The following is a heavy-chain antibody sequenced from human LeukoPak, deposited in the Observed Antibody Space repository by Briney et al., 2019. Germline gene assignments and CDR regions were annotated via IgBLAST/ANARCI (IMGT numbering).Heavy chain of an antibody. D-gene: IGHD5-24*01. CDR1: GLTYSSLL. CDR3: ARLDGYSPYW. J-gene: IGHJ4*02. Sequence: GGSLRLPCAASGLTYSSLLMHCVRHAPRKGLVWVSRINSDGSSTSYADSVKGRFTISRGNAKNTLYLQMNSLRAEDTAVYYCARLDGYSPYWWGQGTLVTVSS. CDR2: INSDGSST. V-gene: IGHV3-74*01.